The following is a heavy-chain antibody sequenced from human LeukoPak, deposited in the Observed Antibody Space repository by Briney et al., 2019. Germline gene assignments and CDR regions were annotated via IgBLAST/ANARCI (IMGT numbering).Heavy chain of an antibody. CDR3: ARVEGYGSGSFDY. Sequence: SQSLSLTCTLSGGSLSGHYCGWVRQPAREGLAWSGRIYTIGSTNYHPSLKRRVTMSVDTSKNHFSLKLSSVTTADTAVYYCARVEGYGSGSFDYWGQGTLVTVSS. CDR1: GGSLSGHY. CDR2: IYTIGST. V-gene: IGHV4-4*07. J-gene: IGHJ4*02. D-gene: IGHD3-10*01.